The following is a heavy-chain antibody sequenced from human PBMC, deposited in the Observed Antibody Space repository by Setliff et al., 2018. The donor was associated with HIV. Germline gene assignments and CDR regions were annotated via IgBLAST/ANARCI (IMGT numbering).Heavy chain of an antibody. J-gene: IGHJ4*02. D-gene: IGHD7-27*01. V-gene: IGHV4-59*01. CDR1: GGSITGYY. Sequence: SETLSLTCTVSGGSITGYYWSWVRQPPGKGLEWIGYIFYSGTTNYSPSLNSRATISVDTSKNSFSLRLSSVTAADTAVYYCARANALIRAPFDYWGQGALVTVSS. CDR3: ARANALIRAPFDY. CDR2: IFYSGTT.